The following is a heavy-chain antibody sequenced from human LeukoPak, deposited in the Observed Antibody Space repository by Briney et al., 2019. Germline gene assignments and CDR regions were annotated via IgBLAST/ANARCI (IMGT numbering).Heavy chain of an antibody. D-gene: IGHD3-22*01. J-gene: IGHJ4*02. CDR3: ARDGLQAAYYYDSSGYPFFDY. V-gene: IGHV4-59*12. Sequence: SETLSLTCTVSGGSISSYYWSWIRQPPGKGLEWIGYIYYSGSTNYNPSLKSRVTISVDTSKNQFSLKLSSVTAADTAVYYCARDGLQAAYYYDSSGYPFFDYWGQGTLVTVSS. CDR2: IYYSGST. CDR1: GGSISSYY.